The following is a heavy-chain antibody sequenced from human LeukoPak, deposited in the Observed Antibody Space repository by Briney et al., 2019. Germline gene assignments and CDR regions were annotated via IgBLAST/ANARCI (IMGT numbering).Heavy chain of an antibody. J-gene: IGHJ5*01. CDR2: IYYGGST. CDR3: AKSSGMVIHNWFDY. D-gene: IGHD3-3*01. V-gene: IGHV4-39*01. Sequence: PSETLSLTCTVSGGSIRRSAYYWGWIRQPPGKGLEWIGSIYYGGSTYYNPSLKSRVTISIDTSKNQFSLNLTSVTAAASGVYYCAKSSGMVIHNWFDYWGQGTLVTVSS. CDR1: GGSIRRSAYY.